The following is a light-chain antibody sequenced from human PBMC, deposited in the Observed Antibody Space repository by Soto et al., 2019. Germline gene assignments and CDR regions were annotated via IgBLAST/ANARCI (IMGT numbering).Light chain of an antibody. Sequence: MMRTQSPATLSVSPGERVTLSCRTSHSVNSHVAWYQQKPGQAPRLLLYGASTRATGIPVRFSGSGFGTELTLTISSLQSEDFAVYYCQQYKNWPLFGQGTRLDI. CDR1: HSVNSH. CDR3: QQYKNWPL. CDR2: GAS. J-gene: IGKJ5*01. V-gene: IGKV3-15*01.